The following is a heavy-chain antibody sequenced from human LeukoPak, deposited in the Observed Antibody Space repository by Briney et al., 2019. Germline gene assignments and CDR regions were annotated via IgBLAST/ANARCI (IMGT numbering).Heavy chain of an antibody. V-gene: IGHV1-18*01. D-gene: IGHD6-19*01. CDR1: GYTFTSYG. CDR3: ARTAVAVYYYYYYMDV. J-gene: IGHJ6*03. Sequence: ASVKVSCKASGYTFTSYGISWVRQAPGQGLEWMGWISAYNGNTNYAQKLQGRVTMTTDTSTSTAYMELRSLRSDDTAVYYRARTAVAVYYYYYYMDVWGKGTTVTVSS. CDR2: ISAYNGNT.